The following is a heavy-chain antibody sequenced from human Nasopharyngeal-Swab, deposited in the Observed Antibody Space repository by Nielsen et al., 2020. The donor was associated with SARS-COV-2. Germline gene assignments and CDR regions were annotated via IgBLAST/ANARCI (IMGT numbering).Heavy chain of an antibody. CDR3: ARAQEYYYGRINYYMDV. CDR2: INWNGGST. D-gene: IGHD3-10*01. J-gene: IGHJ6*03. Sequence: GESLKISCAASGFTFDDYGMSWVRQAPGKGLEWVSGINWNGGSTGYADSVKGRFTISRDNAKNSLYLQMNSLRAEDTAVYYCARAQEYYYGRINYYMDVWGKGTTVTVSS. V-gene: IGHV3-20*04. CDR1: GFTFDDYG.